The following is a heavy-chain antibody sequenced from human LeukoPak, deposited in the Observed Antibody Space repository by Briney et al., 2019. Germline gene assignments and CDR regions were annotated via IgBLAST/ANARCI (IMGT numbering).Heavy chain of an antibody. J-gene: IGHJ5*02. D-gene: IGHD6-19*01. CDR3: ARSSRGAGKVRYHWFDP. Sequence: SETLSLTCTVSGGSISSSSYYWGWIRQPPGKGLEWIGSIYYSGSTYYNPSLKSRVTISVDTSKNQFSLKLSSVTAADTAVYYCARSSRGAGKVRYHWFDPWGQGTLVTVSS. V-gene: IGHV4-39*01. CDR2: IYYSGST. CDR1: GGSISSSSYY.